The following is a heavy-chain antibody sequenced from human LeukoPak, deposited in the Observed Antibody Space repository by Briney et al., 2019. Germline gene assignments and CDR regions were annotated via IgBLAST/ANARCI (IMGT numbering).Heavy chain of an antibody. Sequence: SETLSLTCTVSGGSISDSSYHWGWIRQPPGKGLERIGSIYYSGTTYYRPSLESRVTISVDTSKNQFSLKLTSVTAADTAVYYCAREVASSVHYWGQGTLVTVSS. J-gene: IGHJ4*02. D-gene: IGHD3-10*01. V-gene: IGHV4-39*01. CDR2: IYYSGTT. CDR3: AREVASSVHY. CDR1: GGSISDSSYH.